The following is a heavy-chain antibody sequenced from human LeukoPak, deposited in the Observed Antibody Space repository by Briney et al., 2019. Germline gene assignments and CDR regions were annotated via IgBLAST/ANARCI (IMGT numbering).Heavy chain of an antibody. Sequence: PSETLSLTCTVSGGSISSYYWSWIRQPPGKGLEWIGYIYYSGSTNYNPSLKSRVTISVDTSKNQFSLKLSSVTAADTAVYYCARGQLGEIAAAASFDYWGQGALVTVSS. CDR3: ARGQLGEIAAAASFDY. CDR1: GGSISSYY. V-gene: IGHV4-59*01. CDR2: IYYSGST. D-gene: IGHD6-13*01. J-gene: IGHJ4*02.